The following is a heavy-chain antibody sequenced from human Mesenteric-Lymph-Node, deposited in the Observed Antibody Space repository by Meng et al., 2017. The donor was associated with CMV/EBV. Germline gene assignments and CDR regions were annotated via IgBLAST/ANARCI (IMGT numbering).Heavy chain of an antibody. Sequence: GESLKISCAASGFTFSSYAMHWVRQAPGKGLEWVAVISYDGSNKYYADSVKGRFTISRDNSKNTLYLQMDSLRPEDTAVYYCARDNRDWACDYWGRGALVTVSS. V-gene: IGHV3-30-3*01. CDR2: ISYDGSNK. J-gene: IGHJ4*02. D-gene: IGHD3-9*01. CDR3: ARDNRDWACDY. CDR1: GFTFSSYA.